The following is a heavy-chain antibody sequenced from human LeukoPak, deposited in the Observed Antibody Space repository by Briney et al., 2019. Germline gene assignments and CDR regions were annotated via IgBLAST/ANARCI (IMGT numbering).Heavy chain of an antibody. CDR2: ITSGGGTT. V-gene: IGHV3-21*01. Sequence: PGGSLRLSCAASGYTFSSNSMSWVRQAPGKGLEWVSTITSGGGTTYYADSVKGRFTISRDNAKNSLYLQMNSLRAEDTAVYYCARDLRWYSSGWYVTFDYWGQGTLVTVSS. D-gene: IGHD6-19*01. CDR1: GYTFSSNS. CDR3: ARDLRWYSSGWYVTFDY. J-gene: IGHJ4*02.